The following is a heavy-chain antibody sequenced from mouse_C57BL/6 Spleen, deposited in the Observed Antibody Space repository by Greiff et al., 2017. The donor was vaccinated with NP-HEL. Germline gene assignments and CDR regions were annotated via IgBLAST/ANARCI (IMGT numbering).Heavy chain of an antibody. CDR1: GFTFSDYG. Sequence: LVESGGGLVKPGGSLKLSCAASGFTFSDYGMHWVRQAPEKGLEWVAYISSGSSTIYYADTVKGRFTISRDNAKNTLFLQMTSLRSEDTAMYYCARRFYYGNYLYWYFDVWGTGTTVTVSS. CDR2: ISSGSSTI. D-gene: IGHD2-1*01. V-gene: IGHV5-17*01. J-gene: IGHJ1*03. CDR3: ARRFYYGNYLYWYFDV.